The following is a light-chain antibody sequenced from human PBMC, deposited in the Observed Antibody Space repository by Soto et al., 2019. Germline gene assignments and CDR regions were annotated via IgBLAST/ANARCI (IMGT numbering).Light chain of an antibody. J-gene: IGLJ3*02. CDR2: GNT. CDR1: SSNIGAGYD. CDR3: QSFDSSLRDWV. Sequence: QSVLTQPPSVSGAPGQRVTISCTGSSSNIGAGYDVHWYQQLPGTAPKLLIYGNTNRPSGVPDRFSGSKSGTSASLAITGLRAEDEADYFCQSFDSSLRDWVFGGGTKLTVL. V-gene: IGLV1-40*01.